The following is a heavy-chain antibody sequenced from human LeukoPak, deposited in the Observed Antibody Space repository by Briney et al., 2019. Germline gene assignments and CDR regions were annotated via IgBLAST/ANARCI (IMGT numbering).Heavy chain of an antibody. Sequence: SVKVSCKASGGTFSSYAISWVRQAPGQGLEWMGGIIPIFGTANYAQKFQGRVTITTDESTSTAYMELSSLRSEDTAVYYCASVRSGSYYDWFDPWGQGTLVTVSS. CDR2: IIPIFGTA. D-gene: IGHD3-10*01. J-gene: IGHJ5*02. V-gene: IGHV1-69*05. CDR3: ASVRSGSYYDWFDP. CDR1: GGTFSSYA.